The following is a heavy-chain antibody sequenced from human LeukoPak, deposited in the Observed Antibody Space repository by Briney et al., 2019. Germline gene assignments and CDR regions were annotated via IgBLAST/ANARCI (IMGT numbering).Heavy chain of an antibody. J-gene: IGHJ5*02. CDR3: ARARTTYYYDSSGYSS. CDR1: GFNFRSYA. Sequence: PGGSLRLSCAASGFNFRSYAMSWVRQAPGKGLEWVSSITVGGGSGSQHYADSVKGRFTISRDNSKNSLYLQMNSLRAEDTALYYCARARTTYYYDSSGYSSWGQGTLVTVSS. V-gene: IGHV3-23*01. CDR2: ITVGGGSGSQ. D-gene: IGHD3-22*01.